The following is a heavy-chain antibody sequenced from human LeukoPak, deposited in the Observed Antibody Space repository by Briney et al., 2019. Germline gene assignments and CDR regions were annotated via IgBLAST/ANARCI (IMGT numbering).Heavy chain of an antibody. J-gene: IGHJ6*03. CDR1: GYSFTNYD. V-gene: IGHV1-46*01. Sequence: ASVKVSCKASGYSFTNYDIIWVRQAPGQGLEWMGIINPSGGSTSYAQKFQGRVTMTRDTSTSTVYMELSSLRSEDTAVYYCARAGQLVYSYYYMDVWGKGTTVTVSS. CDR3: ARAGQLVYSYYYMDV. D-gene: IGHD6-6*01. CDR2: INPSGGST.